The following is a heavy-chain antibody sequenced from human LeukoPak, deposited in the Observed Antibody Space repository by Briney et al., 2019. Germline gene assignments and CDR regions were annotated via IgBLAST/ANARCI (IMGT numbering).Heavy chain of an antibody. J-gene: IGHJ4*02. CDR3: ARGFHYYGSGSYYNPRFDY. V-gene: IGHV5-51*01. D-gene: IGHD3-10*01. Sequence: GESLKISCKGSGYSFTSYWIGWVRQMPGKGLEWMGIIYPADSDTRYSPSFQGQVTISADKSISTAYLQWSSLKASDTAMYYCARGFHYYGSGSYYNPRFDYWGQGTLVTVSS. CDR2: IYPADSDT. CDR1: GYSFTSYW.